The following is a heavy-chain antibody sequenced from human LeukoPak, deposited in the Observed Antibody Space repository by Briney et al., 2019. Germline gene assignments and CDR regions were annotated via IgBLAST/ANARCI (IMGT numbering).Heavy chain of an antibody. CDR2: VRSETDGGTT. V-gene: IGHV3-15*01. Sequence: KPGGSLRLSCAASGFTFSNAWMSWVRQAPGKRLEWVSRVRSETDGGTTDYAAPVQGRFTISRDDSKNTLYLQMNSLETDDTAVYYCTTLSYAAAPTWGQGPWSPSPQ. CDR1: GFTFSNAW. CDR3: TTLSYAAAPT. J-gene: IGHJ5*02. D-gene: IGHD2-2*01.